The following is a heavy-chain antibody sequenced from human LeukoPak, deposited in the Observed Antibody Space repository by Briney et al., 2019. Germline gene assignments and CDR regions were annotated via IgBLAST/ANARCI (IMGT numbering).Heavy chain of an antibody. Sequence: GGSLRLSCAASGFIFNSYVMSWVRQAPGKGLEWVSAISGSGGSTYYADSVKGRFSISRDNSKNTLYLQMNSLRAEDTAVYYCAKDLTSTYNYDSSGYEDAFDIWGQGTMVTVSS. J-gene: IGHJ3*02. V-gene: IGHV3-23*01. CDR3: AKDLTSTYNYDSSGYEDAFDI. CDR1: GFIFNSYV. D-gene: IGHD3-22*01. CDR2: ISGSGGST.